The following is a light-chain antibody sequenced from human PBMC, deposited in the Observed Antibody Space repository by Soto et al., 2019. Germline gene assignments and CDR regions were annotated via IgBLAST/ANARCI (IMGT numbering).Light chain of an antibody. CDR3: EQYGSSGT. CDR2: GAS. V-gene: IGKV3-20*01. J-gene: IGKJ3*01. CDR1: QSVSNNY. Sequence: VLRRAQETLSLSRGERHTLSVMSSQSVSNNYLAWYQQKPGQAPRLLIYGASNRATGIPDRFIGRGSRTYFTLTRSRQSPGAAAVNYDEQYGSSGTFGQGTKVDIK.